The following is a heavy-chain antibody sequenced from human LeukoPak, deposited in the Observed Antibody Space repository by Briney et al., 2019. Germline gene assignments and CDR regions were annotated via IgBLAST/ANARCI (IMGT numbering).Heavy chain of an antibody. D-gene: IGHD5-12*01. CDR2: IYCSGST. Sequence: PSQTLSLTCTVSGGSISSGDYYWSWIRQPPGKGLEWIGYIYCSGSTYYNPFLKSRVTISVDTSKNQFSLKLSSVTAADTAVYYCARRVSGYDSFDYWGQGTLVTVSS. CDR3: ARRVSGYDSFDY. J-gene: IGHJ4*02. CDR1: GGSISSGDYY. V-gene: IGHV4-30-4*08.